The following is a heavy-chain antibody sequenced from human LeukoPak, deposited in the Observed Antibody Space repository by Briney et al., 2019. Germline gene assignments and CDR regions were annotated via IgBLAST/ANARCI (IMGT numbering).Heavy chain of an antibody. D-gene: IGHD5-18*01. V-gene: IGHV3-21*01. J-gene: IGHJ4*02. Sequence: GGSLRLSCAASGFTFSSYWMSWVRQAPGKGLEWVSSISSSSSYIYYADSVKGRFTISRDNAKNSLYLQMNSLRAEDTAVYYCARDQGYSYGYLYGGAIDYWGQGTLVTVSS. CDR2: ISSSSSYI. CDR3: ARDQGYSYGYLYGGAIDY. CDR1: GFTFSSYW.